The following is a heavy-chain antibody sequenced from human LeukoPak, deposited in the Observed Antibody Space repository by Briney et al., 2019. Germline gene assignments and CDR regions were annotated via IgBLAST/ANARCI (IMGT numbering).Heavy chain of an antibody. CDR2: SWNSGSI. Sequence: SWNSGSIGYADSVKGRFTITRDNAKNSLYLQMNSLRAEDTALYYCAKDYYGSGSLYGGMDVWGQGTTVTVSS. CDR3: AKDYYGSGSLYGGMDV. J-gene: IGHJ6*02. V-gene: IGHV3-9*01. D-gene: IGHD3-10*01.